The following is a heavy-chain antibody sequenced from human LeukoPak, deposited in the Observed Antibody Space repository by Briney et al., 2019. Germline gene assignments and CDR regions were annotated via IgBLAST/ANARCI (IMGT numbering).Heavy chain of an antibody. CDR3: AKVSRFAVVPAAMLDY. CDR1: GFTFRSYA. D-gene: IGHD2-2*01. CDR2: ISGSGDIT. Sequence: GGSLRLSCAASGFTFRSYAMSWVRQAPGKGLEWVSAISGSGDITYYADSVKGRFTMSRDNFKNTLYLQMNSLRAEDTAVYYCAKVSRFAVVPAAMLDYWGQGIQVTVPS. J-gene: IGHJ4*02. V-gene: IGHV3-23*01.